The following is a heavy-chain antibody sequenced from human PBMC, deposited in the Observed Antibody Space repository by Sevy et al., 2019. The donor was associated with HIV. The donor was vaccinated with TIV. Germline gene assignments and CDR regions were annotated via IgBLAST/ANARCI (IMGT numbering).Heavy chain of an antibody. D-gene: IGHD3-10*01. CDR2: IRITGGST. V-gene: IGHV3-23*01. CDR1: GFTFSIYA. Sequence: GGSLRLSCAASGFTFSIYAMSRVRQAPGKGLEWVSVIRITGGSTYYADSVKGRFTISRDNSNNTLYLQMNTLRAEDTAVYYCAKDRVSGTYYTGDFDYWGQGTLVTVSS. CDR3: AKDRVSGTYYTGDFDY. J-gene: IGHJ4*02.